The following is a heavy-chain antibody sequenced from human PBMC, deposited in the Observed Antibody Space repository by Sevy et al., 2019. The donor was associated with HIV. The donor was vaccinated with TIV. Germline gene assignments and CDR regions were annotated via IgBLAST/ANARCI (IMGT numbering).Heavy chain of an antibody. CDR1: GFTFSYYT. D-gene: IGHD3-22*01. CDR3: ARSLDYDDSSGANDY. Sequence: GGYLRLSCAASGFTFSYYTMKWVRQAPGKGLEWVSSISSGSSYISYGESVKGRFTISRDNAKNSLFLQMNSLRAEDTAVYYCARSLDYDDSSGANDYWGQGTLVTVSS. V-gene: IGHV3-21*01. J-gene: IGHJ4*02. CDR2: ISSGSSYI.